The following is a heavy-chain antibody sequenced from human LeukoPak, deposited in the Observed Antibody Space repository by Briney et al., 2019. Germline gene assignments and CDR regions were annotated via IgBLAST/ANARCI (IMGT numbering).Heavy chain of an antibody. CDR3: AKDWIWFGEPFDY. CDR2: ISYDGSNK. V-gene: IGHV3-30*18. D-gene: IGHD3-10*01. J-gene: IGHJ4*02. Sequence: GRSLRLSCAASGFTFCSYGMHWVRQAPGKGLEWVAVISYDGSNKYYADPVKGRFTISRDNSKNTLYLQMNSLRAEDTAVYYCAKDWIWFGEPFDYWGQGTLVTVSS. CDR1: GFTFCSYG.